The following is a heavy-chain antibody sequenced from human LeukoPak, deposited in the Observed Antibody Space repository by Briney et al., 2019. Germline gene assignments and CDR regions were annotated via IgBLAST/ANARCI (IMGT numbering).Heavy chain of an antibody. V-gene: IGHV3-21*01. CDR1: GFTFSSYS. Sequence: PGGSLRLSCAASGFTFSSYSMNWVRQAPGKGLEWVSSISSSSSYIYYAGSVKGRFTIFRDNAKNSLYLQMNSLRAEDTAVYYCARRGGQSITIFGVVIENNWFDPWGQGTLVTVSS. J-gene: IGHJ5*02. CDR2: ISSSSSYI. CDR3: ARRGGQSITIFGVVIENNWFDP. D-gene: IGHD3-3*01.